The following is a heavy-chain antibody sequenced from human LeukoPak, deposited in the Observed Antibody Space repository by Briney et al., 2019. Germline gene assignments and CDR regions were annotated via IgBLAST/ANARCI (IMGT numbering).Heavy chain of an antibody. CDR1: GYPISTGYY. Sequence: SETLSLTCTVSGYPISTGYYWDWIRQPPGKGLEWIGTFYHGGSTNYNPSLKSRVTISVDTSKNQFSLKLSSVTAADTAVYYCARFRYRKYSSSWDYYFDYWGQGTLVTVSS. J-gene: IGHJ4*02. V-gene: IGHV4-38-2*02. CDR3: ARFRYRKYSSSWDYYFDY. D-gene: IGHD6-13*01. CDR2: FYHGGST.